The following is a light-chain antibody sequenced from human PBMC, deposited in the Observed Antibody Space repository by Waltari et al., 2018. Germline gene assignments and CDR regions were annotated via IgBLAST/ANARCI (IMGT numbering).Light chain of an antibody. J-gene: IGLJ1*01. CDR2: ETT. V-gene: IGLV2-23*01. CDR3: CAYAGSSIYV. CDR1: NSDVGNYNL. Sequence: QSALTQPAAVSGSPGQSITIPCAGRNSDVGNYNLVSWYQQHPGEAPNLLIFETTKRPSGVSDRFSGSRSGNTASLTISGLQAEDEAEYSCCAYAGSSIYVFGSGTRVTVL.